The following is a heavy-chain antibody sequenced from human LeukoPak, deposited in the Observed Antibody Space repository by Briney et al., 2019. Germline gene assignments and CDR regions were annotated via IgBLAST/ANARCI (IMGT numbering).Heavy chain of an antibody. V-gene: IGHV4-4*07. J-gene: IGHJ5*02. Sequence: PSETLSLTCTVSGGSISSYYWSWIRQPAGKGLEWIGRIYTSGSTNYNPSLKSRVTMSVDTSKSQFSLKLSSVTAADTAVYYCARDRGQQWLWWFDPWGQGTLVTVSS. CDR1: GGSISSYY. CDR3: ARDRGQQWLWWFDP. CDR2: IYTSGST. D-gene: IGHD6-19*01.